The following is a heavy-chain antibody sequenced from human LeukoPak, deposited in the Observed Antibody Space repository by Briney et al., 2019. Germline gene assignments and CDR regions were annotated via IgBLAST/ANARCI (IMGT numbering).Heavy chain of an antibody. D-gene: IGHD2-2*01. Sequence: PGGSLRLSCAASGVTVSSNYMSWVRQAPGKGLEWVSVIYSGGTTYYADSVKGRFTISRDNSKNTLYLQMNSLRAEDTAVYYCARGVPATAMFFDYWAREPWSPSPQ. CDR2: IYSGGTT. V-gene: IGHV3-53*01. CDR1: GVTVSSNY. CDR3: ARGVPATAMFFDY. J-gene: IGHJ4*02.